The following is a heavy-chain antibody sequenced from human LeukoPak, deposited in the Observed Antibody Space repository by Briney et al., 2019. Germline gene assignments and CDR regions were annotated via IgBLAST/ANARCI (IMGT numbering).Heavy chain of an antibody. D-gene: IGHD5-12*01. CDR1: GFTFSSYS. CDR2: ITSSSSYI. Sequence: GGSLRLSCPASGFTFSSYSMNCVRQAPGKGLEWVSSITSSSSYIYYADSVKGRFTISRDNAKNSLYLQMNSLRAEDTAVYYCARSLSGYAGGGYYYCMDVWGKGTTVTVSS. V-gene: IGHV3-21*01. J-gene: IGHJ6*03. CDR3: ARSLSGYAGGGYYYCMDV.